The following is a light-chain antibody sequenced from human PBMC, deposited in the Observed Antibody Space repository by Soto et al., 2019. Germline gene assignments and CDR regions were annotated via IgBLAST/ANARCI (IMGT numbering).Light chain of an antibody. CDR3: QQLKSYPIT. V-gene: IGKV1-9*01. CDR2: AAS. J-gene: IGKJ4*01. Sequence: DIQLTQSPSFLSASVGDRVTMTCRASQGISSYLAWYQQKPGKAPKLLIYAASTLQSGVPSRFSGSGSGTEFTLTISSLQPEDCATYFCQQLKSYPITFGGGTKVEIK. CDR1: QGISSY.